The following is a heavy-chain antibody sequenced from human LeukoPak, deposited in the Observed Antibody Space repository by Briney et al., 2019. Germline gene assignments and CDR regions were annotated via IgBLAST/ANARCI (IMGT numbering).Heavy chain of an antibody. V-gene: IGHV3-7*01. Sequence: GGSLRLSCAASGFTFSSYWMSWVRQAPGKGLEWVANIKQDGSEKYYVDSVKGRFTISRDNAKNSLYLQMNSLRAEDTAVYYCARDSAYNWNYGLVLYYYYGMDVWGQGTTVTVSS. CDR3: ARDSAYNWNYGLVLYYYYGMDV. CDR2: IKQDGSEK. D-gene: IGHD1-7*01. J-gene: IGHJ6*02. CDR1: GFTFSSYW.